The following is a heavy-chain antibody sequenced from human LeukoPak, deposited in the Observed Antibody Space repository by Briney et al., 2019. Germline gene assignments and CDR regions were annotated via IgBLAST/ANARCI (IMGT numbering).Heavy chain of an antibody. V-gene: IGHV3-15*01. Sequence: PGGSLRLSCAASGFTFSNAWMSWVRQAPGKGLEWVGRIKSKTDGGTTDYAAPVKGRFTISRDDSKNTLYLQMNSLKTEDTAVYYCTTRLLSYGSGREALDYWGQGTLVTVSS. CDR1: GFTFSNAW. J-gene: IGHJ4*02. D-gene: IGHD3-10*01. CDR3: TTRLLSYGSGREALDY. CDR2: IKSKTDGGTT.